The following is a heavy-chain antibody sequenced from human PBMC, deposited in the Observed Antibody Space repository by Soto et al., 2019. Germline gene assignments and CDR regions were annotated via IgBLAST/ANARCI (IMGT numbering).Heavy chain of an antibody. CDR3: ARRNTDGVGWFDP. D-gene: IGHD5-18*01. CDR1: GGSISSGDYY. Sequence: QVQLQESGRGLVEPSQSLSLTCTVSGGSISSGDYYWSWIRQPAGKGLEWIGYIYYSGSTYYNPSLKSRVTISVVTTKNQDPRKLSSVTAADTSVYDCARRNTDGVGWFDPWGQGPLVTVSS. CDR2: IYYSGST. J-gene: IGHJ5*02. V-gene: IGHV4-30-4*01.